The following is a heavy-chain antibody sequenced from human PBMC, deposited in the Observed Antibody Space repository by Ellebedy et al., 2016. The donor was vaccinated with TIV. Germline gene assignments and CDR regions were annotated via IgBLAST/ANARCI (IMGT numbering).Heavy chain of an antibody. CDR2: MSPNNGNT. J-gene: IGHJ4*02. D-gene: IGHD6-13*01. Sequence: AASVTVSCKASGYTFTTYDINWVRQATGQGLEWMGWMSPNNGNTGYAQKFQGRVTMTRDTSISTAYMELSTLTSEDTAVYYCARASDSSTYRPFDYWGQGSLVTVSS. CDR1: GYTFTTYD. CDR3: ARASDSSTYRPFDY. V-gene: IGHV1-8*01.